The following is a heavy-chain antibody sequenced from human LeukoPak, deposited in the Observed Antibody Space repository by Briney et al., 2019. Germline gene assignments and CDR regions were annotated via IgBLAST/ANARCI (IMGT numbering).Heavy chain of an antibody. CDR1: GYTFTSYD. J-gene: IGHJ4*02. CDR3: ARDFSGWYGVDY. D-gene: IGHD6-19*01. V-gene: IGHV1-8*01. CDR2: MNPNSGNT. Sequence: HWASVKVSCKASGYTFTSYDINWVRQATGQGLEWMGWMNPNSGNTGYAQKSQGRVTMTRNTSISTAYMELSSLRSEDTAVYYCARDFSGWYGVDYWGQGTLVTVSS.